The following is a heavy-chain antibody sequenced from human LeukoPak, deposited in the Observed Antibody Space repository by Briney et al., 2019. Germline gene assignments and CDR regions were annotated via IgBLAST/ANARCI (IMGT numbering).Heavy chain of an antibody. D-gene: IGHD1-26*01. CDR2: ISGNGDST. Sequence: QPGGTLRLSCAASGFTFSSYGMSWVRQAPGKGLEWVSIISGNGDSTHYTDSVKGRFIISRDNSKNTLYLQMNSLRAEDTAVYYCAKDYEVGATTADYWGQGTLVTVSS. V-gene: IGHV3-23*01. J-gene: IGHJ4*02. CDR1: GFTFSSYG. CDR3: AKDYEVGATTADY.